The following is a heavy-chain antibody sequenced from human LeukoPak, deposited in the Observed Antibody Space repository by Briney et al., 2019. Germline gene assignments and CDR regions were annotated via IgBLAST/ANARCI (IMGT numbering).Heavy chain of an antibody. CDR2: ISSSSSYI. CDR1: GFTFSSYS. J-gene: IGHJ4*02. V-gene: IGHV3-21*04. Sequence: NPGGSLRLSCAASGFTFSSYSMNWVRQAPGKGLEWVSSISSSSSYIYYADSVKGRFTISRDNIKNSLYLQMNSLRPEDTALYYCAKATKIYNSPFDYCGQGTLVTVSS. D-gene: IGHD1-1*01. CDR3: AKATKIYNSPFDY.